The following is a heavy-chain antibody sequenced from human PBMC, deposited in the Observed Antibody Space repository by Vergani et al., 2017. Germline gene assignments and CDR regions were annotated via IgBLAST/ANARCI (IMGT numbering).Heavy chain of an antibody. D-gene: IGHD5-24*01. CDR1: GFTFSSYA. CDR3: ATSRDGYNLVY. J-gene: IGHJ4*02. CDR2: ISSSSSYI. V-gene: IGHV3-21*01. Sequence: EVQLLESGGGLVQPGGSLRLSCAASGFTFSSYAMSWVRQAPGKGLEWVSSISSSSSYIYYADSVKGRFTISRDNAKNSLYLQMNSLRAEDTAVYYCATSRDGYNLVYWGQGTLVTVSS.